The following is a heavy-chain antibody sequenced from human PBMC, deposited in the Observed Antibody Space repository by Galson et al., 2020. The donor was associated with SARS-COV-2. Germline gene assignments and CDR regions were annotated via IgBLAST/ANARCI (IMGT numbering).Heavy chain of an antibody. CDR2: IYYSGST. CDR1: GGSISSSSYY. Sequence: SETLSLTCTVSGGSISSSSYYWGWIRQPPGKGLEWIGSIYYSGSTYYNPSLKSRVTISVDTSKNQFSLKLSSVTAADTAVYYCARDLCLDYYGSGFENYMDVWGKGTTVTVSS. CDR3: ARDLCLDYYGSGFENYMDV. J-gene: IGHJ6*03. V-gene: IGHV4-39*07. D-gene: IGHD3-10*01.